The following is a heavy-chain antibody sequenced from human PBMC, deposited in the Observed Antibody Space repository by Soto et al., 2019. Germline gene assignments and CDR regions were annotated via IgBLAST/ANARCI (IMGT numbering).Heavy chain of an antibody. V-gene: IGHV2-70*04. CDR2: IDWDDDK. CDR3: ARMFHCRGATCPSDY. Sequence: SGPTLVNPTHTLTLTCTFSGFSLSTSGMRVSWIRQPPGKALEWLARIDWDDDKFYNTSLKTRLTISKDSSKNQVVLTMTNMDPVDTATYYCARMFHCRGATCPSDYWGQGPLVTVSS. J-gene: IGHJ4*02. CDR1: GFSLSTSGMR. D-gene: IGHD2-15*01.